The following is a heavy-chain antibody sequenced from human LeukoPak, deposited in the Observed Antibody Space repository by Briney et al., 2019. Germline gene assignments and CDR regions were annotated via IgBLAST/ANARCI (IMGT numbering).Heavy chain of an antibody. CDR3: VRGAGWLPDY. V-gene: IGHV4-59*01. D-gene: IGHD5-24*01. CDR1: GASLSSYY. CDR2: ISYSGST. J-gene: IGHJ4*02. Sequence: SETLSLTCTVSGASLSSYYCSWIRQSPGKGLEWIGLISYSGSTKYNSSLESRVTISADTSKSQCSLKLSSVTAPDTAVYYCVRGAGWLPDYWGQGTLVTVSS.